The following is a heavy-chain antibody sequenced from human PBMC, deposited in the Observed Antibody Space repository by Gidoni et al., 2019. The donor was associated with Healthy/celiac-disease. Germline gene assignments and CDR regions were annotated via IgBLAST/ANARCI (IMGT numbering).Heavy chain of an antibody. D-gene: IGHD3-3*01. J-gene: IGHJ5*02. Sequence: QLQLQESGPGLVKPSETLSLTCTVSGGSISSSSYYWGWIRQPPGKGLEWIGSIYYSGSTYYNPSLKSRVTISVDTSKNQFSLKLSSVTAADTAVYYCARDSHGGSGYLHWAWFDPWGQGTLVTVSS. CDR1: GGSISSSSYY. CDR3: ARDSHGGSGYLHWAWFDP. V-gene: IGHV4-39*01. CDR2: IYYSGST.